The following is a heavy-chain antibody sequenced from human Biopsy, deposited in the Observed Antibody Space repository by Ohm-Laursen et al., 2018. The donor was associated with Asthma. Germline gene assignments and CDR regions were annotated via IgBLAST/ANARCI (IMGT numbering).Heavy chain of an antibody. CDR3: ARCQVGYSSGWSLLLKKIYYSGMDV. D-gene: IGHD6-19*01. V-gene: IGHV1-69*01. J-gene: IGHJ6*02. CDR2: IMTVFGTT. Sequence: GSSVKVSCKASGGMFGNYAISWVRQAPGQGLEWLGGIMTVFGTTNYAQKFQGRVTITADESTSTAYMEVTSLRSEDTAIYYCARCQVGYSSGWSLLLKKIYYSGMDVWGQGTAVTVPS. CDR1: GGMFGNYA.